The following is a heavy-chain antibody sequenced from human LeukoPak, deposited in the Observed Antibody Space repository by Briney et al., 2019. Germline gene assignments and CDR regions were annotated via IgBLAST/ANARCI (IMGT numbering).Heavy chain of an antibody. Sequence: GGSLRLSCAASEFTFTTYGMHWVRQAPGKGLEWVAFIYYDGSNIYYADYVKGRFTISRDISKNTLYLQMDSLRAEDTAIYYCAKRLSETNYNGLDVWGQDTTDPVSS. J-gene: IGHJ6*02. CDR3: AKRLSETNYNGLDV. CDR2: IYYDGSNI. CDR1: EFTFTTYG. V-gene: IGHV3-30*02. D-gene: IGHD2-8*01.